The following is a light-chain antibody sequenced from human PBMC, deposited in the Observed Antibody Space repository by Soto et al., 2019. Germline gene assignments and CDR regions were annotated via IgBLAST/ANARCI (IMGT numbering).Light chain of an antibody. CDR3: NSYTSASFYV. Sequence: QSALAQPASVSGSPGQSITISCTGTTSDIAGYNYVSWYQQHPGKAPKLLIYEVTSRASGVSHRFSGSKPGNTASLTISGLQAEDEAEYYCNSYTSASFYVFGTGTKVTVL. CDR1: TSDIAGYNY. J-gene: IGLJ1*01. V-gene: IGLV2-14*01. CDR2: EVT.